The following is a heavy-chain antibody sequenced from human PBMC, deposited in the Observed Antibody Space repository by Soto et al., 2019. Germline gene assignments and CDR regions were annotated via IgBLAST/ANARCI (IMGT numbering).Heavy chain of an antibody. CDR1: GYTFTGYY. CDR3: ARDCSSSSGNAFDI. D-gene: IGHD6-6*01. V-gene: IGHV1-2*04. CDR2: INPNSGGT. J-gene: IGHJ3*02. Sequence: ASVKVSCKASGYTFTGYYMHWVRQAPGQGLEWMGWINPNSGGTNYAQKFQGWVTMTRDTSISTAYMELSRLRSDDTAVYYCARDCSSSSGNAFDIWGQGTMVTVSS.